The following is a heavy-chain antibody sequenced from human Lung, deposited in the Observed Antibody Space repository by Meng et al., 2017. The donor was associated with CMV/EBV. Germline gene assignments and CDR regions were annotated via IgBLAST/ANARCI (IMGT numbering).Heavy chain of an antibody. CDR3: VRDVKYSGYDPYYFDN. CDR2: ISRSSSHI. CDR1: GFTFSGYS. V-gene: IGHV3-21*01. D-gene: IGHD5-12*01. Sequence: GGSXRLSCVASGFTFSGYSMNWVRQAPGKGLEWLSSISRSSSHIYYADSVKGRFTISRDNANNSMYLQMNSLRAEDSAVYYCVRDVKYSGYDPYYFDNWGQGXLVTVSS. J-gene: IGHJ4*02.